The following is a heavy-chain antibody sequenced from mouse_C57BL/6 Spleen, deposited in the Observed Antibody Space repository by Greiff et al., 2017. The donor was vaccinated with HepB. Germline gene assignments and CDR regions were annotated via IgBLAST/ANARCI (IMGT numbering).Heavy chain of an antibody. V-gene: IGHV14-1*01. D-gene: IGHD2-3*01. CDR1: GFNIKDYY. CDR2: IDPEDGDT. J-gene: IGHJ1*03. CDR3: TRAYDYWYFDV. Sequence: EVQLQQSGAELVRPGASVKLSCTASGFNIKDYYMHWVKQRPEQGLEWIGRIDPEDGDTEYAPKFQGKATMTADKSSNTAYLQLSSLTSEDTAVYYWTRAYDYWYFDVWGTGTTVNVSS.